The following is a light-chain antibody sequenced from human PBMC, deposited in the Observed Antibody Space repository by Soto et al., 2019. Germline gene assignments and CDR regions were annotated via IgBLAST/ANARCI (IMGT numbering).Light chain of an antibody. Sequence: EIVLTQSPGTLSLSPCERATLSFSASQSVSSSYLAWYQQKPGQAPRLLIYGASSRATGIPDRFSGSGSGTDFTLTISRLEPEDFAVYYCQQFVASPQTFGQGTKVDIK. CDR2: GAS. CDR3: QQFVASPQT. V-gene: IGKV3-20*01. J-gene: IGKJ1*01. CDR1: QSVSSSY.